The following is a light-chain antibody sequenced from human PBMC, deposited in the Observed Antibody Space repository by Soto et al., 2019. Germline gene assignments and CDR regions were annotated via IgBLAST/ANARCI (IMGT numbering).Light chain of an antibody. CDR3: QQYNVWPLT. CDR2: VAS. V-gene: IGKV3-15*01. J-gene: IGKJ4*01. CDR1: QSVSSN. Sequence: ELVMTQSPATLSVSPGERATLSCRASQSVSSNLAWYQQKPGQTPKLLIYVASTRATGIPARFSGSGSGTEFTLTISSLQSEDFAVYYCQQYNVWPLTFGGGTKVEFK.